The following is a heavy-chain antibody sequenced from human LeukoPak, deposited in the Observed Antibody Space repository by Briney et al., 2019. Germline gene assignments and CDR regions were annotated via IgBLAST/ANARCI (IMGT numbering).Heavy chain of an antibody. CDR1: GGSISSSSYY. Sequence: SETLSLTCTVSGGSISSSSYYWSWIRQPPGKGLEWIGYIYYSGSTNYNPSLKSRVTISVDTSKNQFSLKLSSVTAADTAVYYCARHALSGPYSTWGQGTLVTVSS. CDR2: IYYSGST. D-gene: IGHD3-22*01. J-gene: IGHJ5*02. V-gene: IGHV4-61*05. CDR3: ARHALSGPYST.